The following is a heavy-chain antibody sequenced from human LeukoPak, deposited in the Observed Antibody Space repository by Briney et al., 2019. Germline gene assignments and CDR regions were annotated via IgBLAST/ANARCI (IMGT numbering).Heavy chain of an antibody. CDR1: GFTFKNYA. Sequence: GGSLRLSCAASGFTFKNYAMSWVRQAPGKGLVWVSRIYSDGSDKTYADSVRGRFTTSRDNAKNTVYLQMNSLRAEDSAVYYCASDSGHAFYFWGQGTMVTVSS. CDR3: ASDSGHAFYF. D-gene: IGHD3-10*01. V-gene: IGHV3-74*01. J-gene: IGHJ3*01. CDR2: IYSDGSDK.